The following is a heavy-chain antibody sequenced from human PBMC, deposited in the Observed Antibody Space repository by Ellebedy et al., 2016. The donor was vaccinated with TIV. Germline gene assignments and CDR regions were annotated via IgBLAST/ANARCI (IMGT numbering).Heavy chain of an antibody. CDR3: AKDTWFGESDY. CDR1: GFSFRSYA. Sequence: PGGSLRLSCAASGFSFRSYAMSWVRQAPGKGLEWVSGISNSGGGTYYAESVKGRFTISRDNSKNTLYLQMNSLRAEDTAVYYCAKDTWFGESDYWGQGTLVTVSS. V-gene: IGHV3-23*01. CDR2: ISNSGGGT. J-gene: IGHJ4*02. D-gene: IGHD3-10*01.